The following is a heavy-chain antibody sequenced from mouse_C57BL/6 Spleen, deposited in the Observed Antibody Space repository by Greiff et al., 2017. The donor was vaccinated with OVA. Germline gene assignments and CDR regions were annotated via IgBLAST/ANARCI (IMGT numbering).Heavy chain of an antibody. CDR2: INYDGSST. CDR1: GFTFSDYY. Sequence: EVKLVESEGGLVQPGSSMKLSCTASGFTFSDYYMAWVRQVPEKGLEWVANINYDGSSTYYLDSLKSRFIISRDNAKNILYLQMSSLKSEDTATYYCARVHYYGSSSYFGYWGQGTTLTVSS. J-gene: IGHJ2*01. CDR3: ARVHYYGSSSYFGY. V-gene: IGHV5-16*01. D-gene: IGHD1-1*01.